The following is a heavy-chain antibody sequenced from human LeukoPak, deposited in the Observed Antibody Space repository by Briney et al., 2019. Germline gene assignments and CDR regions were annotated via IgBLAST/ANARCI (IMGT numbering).Heavy chain of an antibody. V-gene: IGHV5-51*01. J-gene: IGHJ4*02. CDR1: GYRFTSYC. Sequence: GESLKLSCKGSGYRFTSYCIGWVRHVPGKGLEYMGIIYPGDSDTRYSPSFQGQVTISADKSISTAYLQWSSLKASDTAMYYCATLVGYGSFFDYWGQGTLVTVSS. D-gene: IGHD3-10*01. CDR2: IYPGDSDT. CDR3: ATLVGYGSFFDY.